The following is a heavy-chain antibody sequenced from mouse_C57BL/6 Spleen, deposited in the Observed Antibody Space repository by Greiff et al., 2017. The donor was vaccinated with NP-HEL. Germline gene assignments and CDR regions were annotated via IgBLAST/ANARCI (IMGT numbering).Heavy chain of an antibody. V-gene: IGHV5-12*01. Sequence: EVMLVESGGGLVQPGGSLKLSCAASGFTFSDYYMYWVRQTPEKRLEWVAYISNGGGSTYYPDTVKGRCTISRDNAKNTLYLQMSRLKSEDTAMYDCARQNYDGSREWYVDVWGTGTTVTVSS. D-gene: IGHD1-1*01. CDR2: ISNGGGST. CDR1: GFTFSDYY. CDR3: ARQNYDGSREWYVDV. J-gene: IGHJ1*03.